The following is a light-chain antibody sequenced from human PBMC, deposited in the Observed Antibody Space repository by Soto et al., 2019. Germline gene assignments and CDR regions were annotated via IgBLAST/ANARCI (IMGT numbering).Light chain of an antibody. CDR3: RQYGDSPQS. J-gene: IGKJ3*01. CDR1: HSVSGNA. CDR2: AAS. V-gene: IGKV3-20*01. Sequence: EIGLTQSPGTLSWSPGERATLSCRASHSVSGNALAGYQQKPGQAPRLLIYAASHRATDIPDRFSGSASGTDFTLAISRLEPEDFGLYYCRQYGDSPQSFGPGNKVEI.